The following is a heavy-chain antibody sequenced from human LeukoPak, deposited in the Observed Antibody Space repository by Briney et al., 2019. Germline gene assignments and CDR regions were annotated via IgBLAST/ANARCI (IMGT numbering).Heavy chain of an antibody. CDR1: GFTFSRYA. CDR3: ANEGRLQTVGYFDY. CDR2: INDSGGRT. Sequence: TGGSLRLSCSASGFTFSRYAMHWVRQAPGKGLEYVSGINDSGGRTHYADSVKGRFTISRDNAKDSLYLQMNSLRDEDSAVYYCANEGRLQTVGYFDYWGQGTLVTVSS. J-gene: IGHJ4*02. D-gene: IGHD6-25*01. V-gene: IGHV3-64*04.